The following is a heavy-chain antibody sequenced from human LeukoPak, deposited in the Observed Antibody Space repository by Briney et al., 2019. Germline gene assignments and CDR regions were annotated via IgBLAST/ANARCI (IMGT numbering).Heavy chain of an antibody. CDR3: AGHSVSGSYYTDY. CDR2: IYYSGST. CDR1: GGSISSSSYY. Sequence: SETLSLTCTVSGGSISSSSYYWGWIRQPPGKGLEWIGSIYYSGSTYYNPSLKSRVTISVDTSKNQFSLKLSSVTAADTAVYYCAGHSVSGSYYTDYWGQGTLVTVFS. J-gene: IGHJ4*02. D-gene: IGHD1-26*01. V-gene: IGHV4-39*01.